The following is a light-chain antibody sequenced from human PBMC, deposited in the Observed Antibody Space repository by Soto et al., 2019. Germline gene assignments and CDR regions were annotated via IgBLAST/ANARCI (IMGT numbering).Light chain of an antibody. CDR2: DAS. V-gene: IGKV1-5*01. Sequence: DIQMTQSPSTLSASVGDRVTITCRASQSISIWLAWYQQRLGKAPKLLIYDASTLETGVPSRFSGSGSGMEFNLTITSLQPADFATYYCQQYSSYWTFGQGTK. CDR1: QSISIW. CDR3: QQYSSYWT. J-gene: IGKJ1*01.